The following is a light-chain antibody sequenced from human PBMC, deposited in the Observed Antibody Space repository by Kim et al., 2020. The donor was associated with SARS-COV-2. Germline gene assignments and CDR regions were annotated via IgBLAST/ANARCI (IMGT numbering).Light chain of an antibody. CDR3: LQYGGAPST. Sequence: EIVLTQSPGTLSLSPGERATLSCRASQSVSSRNLAWYQQKPGQAPRLLIYGASSRATGIPDRFSGSGSGTDFTLTISRLEPEDFAVYFCLQYGGAPSTFGGRTKVDIK. CDR2: GAS. V-gene: IGKV3-20*01. CDR1: QSVSSRN. J-gene: IGKJ4*01.